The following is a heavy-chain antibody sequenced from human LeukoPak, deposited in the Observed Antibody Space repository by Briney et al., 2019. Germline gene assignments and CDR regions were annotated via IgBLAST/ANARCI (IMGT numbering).Heavy chain of an antibody. J-gene: IGHJ3*02. V-gene: IGHV3-33*01. CDR1: GFTFSSYG. CDR3: ARWHPRYAFDI. Sequence: PGRSLRLSCAASGFTFSSYGMPWVRQAPGKGLEWVAVIWYDGSKKYYADSVKGRFTISRDNAKNSLYLQMNSLRDEDTAVYYCARWHPRYAFDIWGQGTMVTVSS. CDR2: IWYDGSKK.